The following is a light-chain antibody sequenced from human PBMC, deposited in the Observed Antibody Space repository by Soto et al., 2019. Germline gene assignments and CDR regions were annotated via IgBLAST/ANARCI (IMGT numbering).Light chain of an antibody. V-gene: IGLV2-14*01. CDR1: SSGVGGYNY. Sequence: QSALTQPASVSGSPGQSITISCTGTSSGVGGYNYVSWYQQHPDKAPKLMIYEVSNRPSGVSNRFSGSKSGNTASLTISGLQAEDEADYYCSSYSTSSTGVFGTGTKLTVL. J-gene: IGLJ1*01. CDR2: EVS. CDR3: SSYSTSSTGV.